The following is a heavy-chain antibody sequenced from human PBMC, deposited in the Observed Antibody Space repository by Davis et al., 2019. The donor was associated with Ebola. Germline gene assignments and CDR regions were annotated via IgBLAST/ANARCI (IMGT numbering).Heavy chain of an antibody. J-gene: IGHJ3*02. CDR3: AREARYDFWSLGYAFDI. V-gene: IGHV1-3*01. Sequence: ASVKVSCKASGGTFSSYAISWVRQAPGQRLEWMGWINAGNGNTKYSQKFQGRVTITRDTSASTAYMELSSLRSEDTAVYYCAREARYDFWSLGYAFDIWGQGTMVTVSS. CDR2: INAGNGNT. CDR1: GGTFSSYA. D-gene: IGHD3-3*01.